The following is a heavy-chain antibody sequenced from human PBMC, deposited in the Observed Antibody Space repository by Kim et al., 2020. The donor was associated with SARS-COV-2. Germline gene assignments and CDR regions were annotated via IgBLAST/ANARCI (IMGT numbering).Heavy chain of an antibody. CDR1: GFSFSSYG. CDR3: ANSFSGSYFGYDS. J-gene: IGHJ4*02. D-gene: IGHD1-26*01. Sequence: GGSLRLSCAASGFSFSSYGIHWVRQAPGKGLEWLTVISYDGSHKYYAESVKGRFTISRDNSKNTLYLQMNSLRVEDTAVYYCANSFSGSYFGYDSWGQGALVTVSS. V-gene: IGHV3-30*18. CDR2: ISYDGSHK.